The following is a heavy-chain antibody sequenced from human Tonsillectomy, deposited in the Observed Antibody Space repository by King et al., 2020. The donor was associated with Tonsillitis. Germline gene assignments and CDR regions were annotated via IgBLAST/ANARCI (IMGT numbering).Heavy chain of an antibody. CDR3: VRGSNDWNGFDY. V-gene: IGHV3-74*01. J-gene: IGHJ4*02. D-gene: IGHD1-1*01. CDR1: GFTFSNYW. CDR2: LNSNGRST. Sequence: VQLVESGGGLVQPGGSLRLSCAASGFTFSNYWMHWVRQAPGKGLVCVSRLNSNGRSTNYADSVKGRFTISRDNAKNTLYLQMNSLRADDTAVYYCVRGSNDWNGFDYWGQGILVTVSS.